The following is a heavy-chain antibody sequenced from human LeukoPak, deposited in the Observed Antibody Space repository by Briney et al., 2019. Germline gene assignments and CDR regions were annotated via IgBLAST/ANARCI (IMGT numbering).Heavy chain of an antibody. V-gene: IGHV1-8*01. CDR1: GYTFTSYD. D-gene: IGHD3-10*01. CDR2: MNPNSGNT. J-gene: IGHJ6*03. Sequence: GASVKVSCKASGYTFTSYDINWVRQATGQGLEWVGWMNPNSGNTGYAQKFQGRVTMTRNTSISTAYMELSSLRSEDTAVYYCAIRYGSGEKYYYYYMDVWGKGTTVTVSS. CDR3: AIRYGSGEKYYYYYMDV.